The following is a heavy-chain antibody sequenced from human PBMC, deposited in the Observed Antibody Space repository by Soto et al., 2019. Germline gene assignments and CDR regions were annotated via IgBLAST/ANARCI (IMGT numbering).Heavy chain of an antibody. D-gene: IGHD3-9*01. CDR1: GFTFSSYA. CDR3: AKIMYYDILTGSKGSDY. V-gene: IGHV3-23*01. J-gene: IGHJ4*02. Sequence: GGSLRLSCAASGFTFSSYAMSWVRQAPGKGLEWVSAISGSGGSTYYADSVKGRFTISRDNSKNTLYLQMNSLRAEDTAVYYCAKIMYYDILTGSKGSDYWGQGTLVTVSS. CDR2: ISGSGGST.